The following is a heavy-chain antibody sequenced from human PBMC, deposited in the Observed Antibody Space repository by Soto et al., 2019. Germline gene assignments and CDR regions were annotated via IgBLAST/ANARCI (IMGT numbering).Heavy chain of an antibody. J-gene: IGHJ6*03. D-gene: IGHD6-13*01. V-gene: IGHV3-21*01. CDR2: ISSSSSYI. CDR3: ASTNSRSYYMDV. Sequence: EVQLVESGGSLVKPGGSLRLSCAASGFTFSSYSMNWVRQAPGKGLEWVSSISSSSSYIYYADSVKGRFTISRDNAKNSLYLQMNSLRAEDTAVYYCASTNSRSYYMDVWGKGTTVTVSS. CDR1: GFTFSSYS.